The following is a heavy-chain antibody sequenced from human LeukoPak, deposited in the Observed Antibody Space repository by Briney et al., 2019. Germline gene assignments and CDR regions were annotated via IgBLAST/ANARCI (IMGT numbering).Heavy chain of an antibody. V-gene: IGHV3-48*01. D-gene: IGHD3-22*01. CDR3: AREYWGYYDDSGYPFDN. CDR2: ICNSCNTI. Sequence: PGGSLRLSCAVSGFTLSSCNMNWGRQAPGKGLEWVSYICNSCNTIYYSDSVMGRFTISRDPAKHSLYLQMNSLTAEDTAVYYCAREYWGYYDDSGYPFDNWGQGTLVTVSS. J-gene: IGHJ4*02. CDR1: GFTLSSCN.